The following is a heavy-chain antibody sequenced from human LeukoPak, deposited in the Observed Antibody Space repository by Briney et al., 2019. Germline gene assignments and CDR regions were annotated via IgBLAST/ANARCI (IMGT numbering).Heavy chain of an antibody. J-gene: IGHJ6*02. V-gene: IGHV4-34*01. CDR3: ARRVNYYDSSGYDYGMDV. D-gene: IGHD3-22*01. CDR1: GGSFSGYY. Sequence: PSETLSLTCAVYGGSFSGYYWSWICQPPGKGLEWIGEINHSGSTNYNPSLKSRVTISVDTSKNQFSLKLSSVTAADTAVYYCARRVNYYDSSGYDYGMDVWGQGTTVTVSS. CDR2: INHSGST.